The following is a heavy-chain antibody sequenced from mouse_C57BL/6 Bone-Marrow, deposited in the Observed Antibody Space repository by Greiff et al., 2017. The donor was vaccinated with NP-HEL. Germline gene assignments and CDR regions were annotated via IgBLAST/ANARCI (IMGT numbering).Heavy chain of an antibody. V-gene: IGHV1-69*01. CDR3: AREDYYGSSYAWYFDY. Sequence: HVQLQQPGAELVMPGASVKLSCKASGYTFTSYWMHWVKQRPGQGLEWIGEIDPSDSYTNYNQKFKGKSTLTVDKSSSTAYMQLSSLTSEDSAVYYCAREDYYGSSYAWYFDYWGQGTTLTVSS. J-gene: IGHJ2*01. D-gene: IGHD1-1*01. CDR2: IDPSDSYT. CDR1: GYTFTSYW.